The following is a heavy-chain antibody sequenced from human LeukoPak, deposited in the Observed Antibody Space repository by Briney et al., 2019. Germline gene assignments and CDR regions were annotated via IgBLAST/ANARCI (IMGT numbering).Heavy chain of an antibody. Sequence: GGSLRLSCAASGFTFSSYAMSWVRQAPGKGLECVSAISGSGDSTYYADSVKGRFTISRDNSKNTLYLQMNSLRAEDTAVYYCAKDLYLQWLVPFSTGIYFDYWGQGTLVTVSS. D-gene: IGHD6-19*01. V-gene: IGHV3-23*01. CDR3: AKDLYLQWLVPFSTGIYFDY. CDR2: ISGSGDST. CDR1: GFTFSSYA. J-gene: IGHJ4*02.